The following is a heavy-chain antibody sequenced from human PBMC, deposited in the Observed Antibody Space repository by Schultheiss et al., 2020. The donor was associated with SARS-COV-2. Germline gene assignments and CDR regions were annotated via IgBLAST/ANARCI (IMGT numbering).Heavy chain of an antibody. CDR2: IIPIFGTA. CDR1: GYTFTSYG. CDR3: ARWSPIAVAAIGFDY. Sequence: SVKVSCKASGYTFTSYGISWVRQAPGQGLEWMGGIIPIFGTANYAQKFQGRVTITADESTSTAYMELSSLRSEDTAVYYCARWSPIAVAAIGFDYWGQGTLVTVSS. J-gene: IGHJ4*02. D-gene: IGHD6-19*01. V-gene: IGHV1-69*13.